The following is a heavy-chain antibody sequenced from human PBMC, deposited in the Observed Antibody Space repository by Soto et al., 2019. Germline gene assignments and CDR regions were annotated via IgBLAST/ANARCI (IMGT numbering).Heavy chain of an antibody. D-gene: IGHD6-6*01. CDR3: ARGAVSIAALKDQVAFDF. CDR1: GYPFSGRG. J-gene: IGHJ3*01. V-gene: IGHV1-18*04. Sequence: QVQLLQSGAEVKRPGASVKVSCKTSGYPFSGRGINWVRRAPGQGLEWLGWISGNGFTNFAKKFQGRINMTTDTSTGTAYMDLRSLRSDDTAVYYCARGAVSIAALKDQVAFDFWGQGTMVTVSS. CDR2: ISGNGFT.